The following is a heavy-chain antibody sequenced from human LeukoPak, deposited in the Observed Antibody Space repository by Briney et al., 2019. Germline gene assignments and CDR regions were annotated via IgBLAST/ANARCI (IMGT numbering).Heavy chain of an antibody. J-gene: IGHJ4*02. V-gene: IGHV3-23*01. CDR1: GFTFSNYA. Sequence: GGSLRLSCAASGFTFSNYAISWVRQAPGKGLEWVSAISNSGRTYYADSVKGRFTISRDNSKNTLHLQMNSLRAEDTAVYYCAKESPYAVGGTGRIYYFDYWGQGAPVTVSS. D-gene: IGHD1-26*01. CDR3: AKESPYAVGGTGRIYYFDY. CDR2: ISNSGRT.